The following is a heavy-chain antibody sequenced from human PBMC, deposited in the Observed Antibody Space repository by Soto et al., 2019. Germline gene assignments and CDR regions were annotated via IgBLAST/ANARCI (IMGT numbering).Heavy chain of an antibody. Sequence: GESLKISCKGSGYSFTSYWIGWVRQMPGKGLEWMGIIYPGDSDTRYSPSFQGQVTISADKSISTAYLQWSSLKASDTAMYYCARYLEYGRSWYGRGRYFDYWGQGPLVTVSS. D-gene: IGHD6-13*01. V-gene: IGHV5-51*01. J-gene: IGHJ4*02. CDR2: IYPGDSDT. CDR1: GYSFTSYW. CDR3: ARYLEYGRSWYGRGRYFDY.